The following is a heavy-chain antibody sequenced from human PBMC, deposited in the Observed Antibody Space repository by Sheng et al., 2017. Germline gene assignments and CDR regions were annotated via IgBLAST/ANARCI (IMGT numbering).Heavy chain of an antibody. V-gene: IGHV1-69*04. CDR2: IIPILGIA. J-gene: IGHJ4*02. D-gene: IGHD5-12*01. CDR1: GGTFSSYA. Sequence: QVQLVQSGAEVKKPGSSVKVSCKASGGTFSSYAISWVRQAPGQGLEWMGGIIPILGIANYAQKFQGRVTITADKSTSTAYMELSSLRSEDTAVYYCAFDMDTGYDHSIDYWGQGTLVTVSS. CDR3: AFDMDTGYDHSIDY.